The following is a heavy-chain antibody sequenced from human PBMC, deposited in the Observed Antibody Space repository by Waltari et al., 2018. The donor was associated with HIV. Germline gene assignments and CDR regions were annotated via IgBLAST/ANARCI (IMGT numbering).Heavy chain of an antibody. D-gene: IGHD3-22*01. CDR3: ARVHVTYGSGGYYYTSPRTQYYGMDV. CDR1: GDSVPSNSVA. CDR2: TYERAKSYK. J-gene: IGHJ6*02. Sequence: QVQLQQSGPGLVKPSQTLSLTCAISGDSVPSNSVAWNWIRRSPSRGLEWLGRTYERAKSYKDYGGSVKSRRTINPDTPKNQFSLQLNSVTPEDTAVYYCARVHVTYGSGGYYYTSPRTQYYGMDVWGQGTTVTVSS. V-gene: IGHV6-1*01.